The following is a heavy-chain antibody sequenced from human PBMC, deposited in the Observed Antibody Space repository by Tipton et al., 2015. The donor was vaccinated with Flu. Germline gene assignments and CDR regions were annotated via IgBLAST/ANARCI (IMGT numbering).Heavy chain of an antibody. CDR1: GGSITTYY. D-gene: IGHD1-1*01. V-gene: IGHV4-59*08. Sequence: TLSLTCTVSGGSITTYYWSWIRQSPGKGLEWIGYIYDSGSTNYNPSLKSRVTISVDTSKNQSSLKLTSVTAADTAVYYCARALERPDAFDMWGQGTMVTVSS. CDR3: ARALERPDAFDM. J-gene: IGHJ3*02. CDR2: IYDSGST.